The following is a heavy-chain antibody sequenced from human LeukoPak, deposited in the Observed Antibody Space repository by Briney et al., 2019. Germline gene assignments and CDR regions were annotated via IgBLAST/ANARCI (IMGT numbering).Heavy chain of an antibody. CDR3: ARTHCTSTSCYLADAFDI. V-gene: IGHV1-69*05. CDR2: IIPIFGTA. D-gene: IGHD2-2*01. CDR1: GGTFSSYA. J-gene: IGHJ3*02. Sequence: SVKVSCKASGGTFSSYAISWMRQAPGQGLEWMGGIIPIFGTANYAQKFQGRVTITTDESTSTAYMELSSLRSEDTAVYYCARTHCTSTSCYLADAFDIWGQGTMVTVSS.